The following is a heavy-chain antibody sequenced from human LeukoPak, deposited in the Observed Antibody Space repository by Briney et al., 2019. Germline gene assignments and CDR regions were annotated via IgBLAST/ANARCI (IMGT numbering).Heavy chain of an antibody. Sequence: GSLRLSCAASGFTFSSYAMSWVRQAPGKGLEWVSAINGSGGSTYYADSVKGRFTISRDNSKNSLYLQMNSLRAEDTAVYYCARGSGGYYYDSSGYDSYYFDYWGQGTLVTVSS. D-gene: IGHD3-22*01. CDR1: GFTFSSYA. CDR2: INGSGGST. V-gene: IGHV3-23*01. J-gene: IGHJ4*02. CDR3: ARGSGGYYYDSSGYDSYYFDY.